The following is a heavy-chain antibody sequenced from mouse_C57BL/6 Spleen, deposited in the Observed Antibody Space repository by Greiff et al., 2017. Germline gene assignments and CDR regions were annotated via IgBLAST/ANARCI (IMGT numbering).Heavy chain of an antibody. J-gene: IGHJ2*01. D-gene: IGHD2-3*01. CDR3: ARSIYDGYYLDY. Sequence: VKLMESGAELVKPGASVKLSCKASGYTFTSYWMHWVKQRPGRGLEWIGRIDPNSGGTKYNEKFKSKATLTVDKPSSTAYMQLSSLTSEDSAVYYCARSIYDGYYLDYWGQGTTLTVSS. V-gene: IGHV1-72*01. CDR1: GYTFTSYW. CDR2: IDPNSGGT.